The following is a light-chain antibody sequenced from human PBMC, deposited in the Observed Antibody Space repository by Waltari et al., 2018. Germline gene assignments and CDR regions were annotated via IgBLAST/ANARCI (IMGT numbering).Light chain of an antibody. CDR1: SGAVGGSNY. J-gene: IGLJ1*01. V-gene: IGLV2-11*01. CDR2: DVS. CDR3: YSYAGSYTYV. Sequence: QSALTQPRSVSGSPGQSVTISCTGTSGAVGGSNYVSWYQPYAGKAPKLMIYDVSKRPSGVPDRFSGSKSGNTASLTISGLQAEDEADYYCYSYAGSYTYVFGTGTKVTVL.